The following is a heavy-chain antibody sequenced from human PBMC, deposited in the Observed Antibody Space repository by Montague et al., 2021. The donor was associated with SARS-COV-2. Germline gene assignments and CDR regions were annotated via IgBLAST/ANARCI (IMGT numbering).Heavy chain of an antibody. J-gene: IGHJ4*02. CDR2: INHRGTS. D-gene: IGHD3-22*01. Sequence: ETLSLTCAVYDGSFSDYYWSWIRQPPGKGLEWIGEINHRGTSSYNPSLKSRVSISVDTSKNQFSLYLSSVTAADTAVYYCARGRQHFNMIVVVMTGGEYYFDYWGQGTLVTVSS. CDR1: DGSFSDYY. V-gene: IGHV4-34*01. CDR3: ARGRQHFNMIVVVMTGGEYYFDY.